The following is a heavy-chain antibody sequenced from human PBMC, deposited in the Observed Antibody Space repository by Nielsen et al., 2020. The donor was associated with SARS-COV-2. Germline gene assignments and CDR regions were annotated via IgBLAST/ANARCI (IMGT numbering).Heavy chain of an antibody. D-gene: IGHD1-26*01. V-gene: IGHV3-23*01. CDR3: AKDRVGATWFDP. CDR2: ISGSGSST. J-gene: IGHJ5*02. Sequence: GESLKISCAASGFTFSSYAMSWVRQAPGKGLEWVSAISGSGSSTYYADSVKGRFTISRDNSKNTLYLQMNSLRAEDTAVYYCAKDRVGATWFDPWGQGTLVTVSS. CDR1: GFTFSSYA.